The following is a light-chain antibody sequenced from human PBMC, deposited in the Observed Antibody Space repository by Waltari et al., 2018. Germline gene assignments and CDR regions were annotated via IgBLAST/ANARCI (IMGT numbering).Light chain of an antibody. CDR3: QQSYTTPWT. J-gene: IGKJ1*01. CDR2: AAS. Sequence: DIQMTQSPSSLSASVGDRVRITCRASQSISSYLHWYQEKAGKAPKLLIYAASTLQSGVPSRFSGSGSGANFTLTISSLQPEDFATYYCQQSYTTPWTFGQGTKVEIK. CDR1: QSISSY. V-gene: IGKV1-39*01.